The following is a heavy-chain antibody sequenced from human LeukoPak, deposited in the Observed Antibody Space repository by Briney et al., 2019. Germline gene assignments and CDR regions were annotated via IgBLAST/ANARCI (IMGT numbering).Heavy chain of an antibody. V-gene: IGHV1-2*02. Sequence: ASVKVSCKASGYTFTGYYMYWVRQAPGQGLEWMGWINPNSGGTNYAQKFQGRVTMTRDTSISTAYMELSRLRSDDTAVYYCARGHYYDSSGYYYGDAFDIWGQGTMVTVSS. CDR2: INPNSGGT. CDR1: GYTFTGYY. J-gene: IGHJ3*02. D-gene: IGHD3-22*01. CDR3: ARGHYYDSSGYYYGDAFDI.